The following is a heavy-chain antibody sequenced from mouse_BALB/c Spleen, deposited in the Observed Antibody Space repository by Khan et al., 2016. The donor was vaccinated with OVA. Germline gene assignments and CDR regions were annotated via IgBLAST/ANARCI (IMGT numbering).Heavy chain of an antibody. CDR3: ARAGTTVAACWYFDV. D-gene: IGHD1-1*01. CDR1: GYSITSGYS. J-gene: IGHJ1*01. Sequence: EVQLQESGPDLVTPSQSLSLTCTVTGYSITSGYSWHWIRQFPGNKLEWMDYIHYSGSTNYNPSLKSRISITRDPSKNQFFLQLNSVTTEDTAPFYGARAGTTVAACWYFDVWGAGTTVTVAS. V-gene: IGHV3-1*02. CDR2: IHYSGST.